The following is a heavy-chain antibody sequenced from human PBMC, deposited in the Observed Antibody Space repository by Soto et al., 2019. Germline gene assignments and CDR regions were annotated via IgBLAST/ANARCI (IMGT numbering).Heavy chain of an antibody. V-gene: IGHV5-51*01. D-gene: IGHD1-20*01. Sequence: PRESLKISFQTSGYSFINYWIGWVRQMPGKGLEWMAIINPGNSETRYSPSFQGQVTISADKSISTTYLQWNSLKASDTAMYYCARPSNNYVAYWGQGTLVTVSS. CDR2: INPGNSET. CDR3: ARPSNNYVAY. CDR1: GYSFINYW. J-gene: IGHJ4*02.